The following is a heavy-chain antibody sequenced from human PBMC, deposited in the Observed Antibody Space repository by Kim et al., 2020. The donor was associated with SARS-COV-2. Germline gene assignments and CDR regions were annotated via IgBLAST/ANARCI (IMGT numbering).Heavy chain of an antibody. CDR1: GFTFSSYA. CDR3: AKSPPVRYFDWLLYVDY. D-gene: IGHD3-9*01. V-gene: IGHV3-23*01. J-gene: IGHJ4*02. Sequence: GGSLRLSCAASGFTFSSYAMSWVRQAPGKGLEWVSAISGSGGSTYYADSVKGRFTISRDNSKNTLYLQMNSLGAEDTAVYYCAKSPPVRYFDWLLYVDYWGQGTLVTVSS. CDR2: ISGSGGST.